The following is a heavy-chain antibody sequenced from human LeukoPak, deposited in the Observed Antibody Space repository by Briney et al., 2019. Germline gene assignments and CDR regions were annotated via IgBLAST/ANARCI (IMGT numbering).Heavy chain of an antibody. CDR2: ISYNGGT. Sequence: SETLSLTCTVSGGSISSVSYYWGWIRQPPGKGLEWIGSISYNGGTYYNPSLKSRVTIFVDTSKNQFSLRLSSVTAADTAVYYCARLRIAAAGSFDYWGQGTLVTVSS. CDR1: GGSISSVSYY. J-gene: IGHJ4*02. CDR3: ARLRIAAAGSFDY. V-gene: IGHV4-39*01. D-gene: IGHD6-13*01.